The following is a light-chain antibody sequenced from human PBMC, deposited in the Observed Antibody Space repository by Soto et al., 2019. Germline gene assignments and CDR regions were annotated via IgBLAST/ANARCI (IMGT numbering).Light chain of an antibody. J-gene: IGLJ1*01. CDR2: EVN. CDR3: TSYAGGNNV. Sequence: QSVLTQPPSASGSPGQSVTISCTRTSTDVGGYDYVSWYQQHPGKVPKLMIYEVNKRPSGVPDRFSGSKSGNTASLTISGLQPEDEADYYCTSYAGGNNVFGTGTKVTV. V-gene: IGLV2-8*01. CDR1: STDVGGYDY.